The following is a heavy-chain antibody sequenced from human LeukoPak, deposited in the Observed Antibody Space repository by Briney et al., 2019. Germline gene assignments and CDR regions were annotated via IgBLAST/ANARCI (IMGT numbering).Heavy chain of an antibody. D-gene: IGHD2-21*02. CDR3: ARSIVVVTVNDAFDI. Sequence: PGGSLRLSCAASGFTFSSYGMHWVRQAPGKGLEWVAVIWYDGSNKYYAHSVKGRFTISRDNSKNTLYLQMNSLRAEDTAVYYCARSIVVVTVNDAFDIWGQGTMVTVSS. J-gene: IGHJ3*02. CDR1: GFTFSSYG. V-gene: IGHV3-33*01. CDR2: IWYDGSNK.